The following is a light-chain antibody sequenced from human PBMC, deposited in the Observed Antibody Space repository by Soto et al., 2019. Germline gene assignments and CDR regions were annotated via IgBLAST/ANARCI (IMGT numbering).Light chain of an antibody. CDR3: CSYTRQYTPSYV. Sequence: QSALTQPASVSGSPGQSITLSCNGTSSDVGGYNYVSWYQQHPGKAPKLMIYEVSNRPSGISHRFSGSKSGNTASLTISGLRAEDEADYYCCSYTRQYTPSYVFGTGTKLTVL. CDR2: EVS. CDR1: SSDVGGYNY. V-gene: IGLV2-14*01. J-gene: IGLJ1*01.